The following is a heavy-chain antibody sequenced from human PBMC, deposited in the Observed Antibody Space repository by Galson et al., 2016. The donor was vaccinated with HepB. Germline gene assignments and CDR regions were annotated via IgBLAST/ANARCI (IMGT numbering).Heavy chain of an antibody. D-gene: IGHD3-10*01. J-gene: IGHJ6*02. CDR1: GFSFDDFG. CDR2: INWNGKSV. CDR3: ARHYGSGSVYLNYYYYYGMDV. V-gene: IGHV3-20*04. Sequence: SLRLSCAVSGFSFDDFGLSWVRQGPGKGLDWVAGINWNGKSVDYADSVKGRFTISRDNANNALYLHMDTLRAEDTALYYCARHYGSGSVYLNYYYYYGMDVWGQGTAVTVSS.